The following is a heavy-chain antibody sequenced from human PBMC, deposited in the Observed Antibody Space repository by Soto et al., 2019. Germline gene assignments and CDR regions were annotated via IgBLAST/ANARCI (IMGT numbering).Heavy chain of an antibody. Sequence: GGSLRLSCAASGFTFSSYGMHWVRQAPGKGLEWVAVISYDGSNKYYADSVKGRFTISRDNSKNTLYLQMNSLRAEDTAVYYCAKDSDYCYYYGMDAWGQGTTVTVSS. D-gene: IGHD3-10*01. CDR1: GFTFSSYG. CDR3: AKDSDYCYYYGMDA. V-gene: IGHV3-30*18. CDR2: ISYDGSNK. J-gene: IGHJ6*02.